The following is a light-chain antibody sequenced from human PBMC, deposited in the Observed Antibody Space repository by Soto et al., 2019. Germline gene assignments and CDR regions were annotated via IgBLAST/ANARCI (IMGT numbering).Light chain of an antibody. Sequence: DIQMTQSPSSLSASVGDRVTITCQASQAISNYLNWYQQKPGKAPKLLIYDASNLETGVPSRFSGSGSGTDFTFTISSLQPEDIATYYCQQYDNPPLTFGGGTKVEIK. CDR2: DAS. V-gene: IGKV1-33*01. J-gene: IGKJ4*01. CDR3: QQYDNPPLT. CDR1: QAISNY.